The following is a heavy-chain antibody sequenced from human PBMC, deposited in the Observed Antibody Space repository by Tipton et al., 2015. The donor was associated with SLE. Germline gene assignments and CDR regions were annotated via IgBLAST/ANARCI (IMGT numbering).Heavy chain of an antibody. D-gene: IGHD5-24*01. CDR2: IYHSGST. V-gene: IGHV4-4*02. CDR1: GGSISSSNW. Sequence: TLSLTCAVSGGSISSSNWWSWVRQPPGKGLEWIGEIYHSGSTNYNPSIKSRVTISVDKSKNQFSLKLSSVTAADTAVYYCASAGDGYKYAFDIWGQGTMVTVSS. J-gene: IGHJ3*02. CDR3: ASAGDGYKYAFDI.